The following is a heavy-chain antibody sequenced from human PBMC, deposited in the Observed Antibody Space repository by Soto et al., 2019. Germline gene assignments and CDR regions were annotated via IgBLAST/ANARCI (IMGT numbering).Heavy chain of an antibody. CDR1: GYTFTGYY. J-gene: IGHJ6*02. CDR2: INPNSGGT. D-gene: IGHD3-10*01. CDR3: ARDRGVRGVIPYYYYYGMDV. Sequence: QVQLVQSGAEVKKPGASVKVSCKASGYTFTGYYMHWVRQAPGQGIEWMGWINPNSGGTNYAQKFQGWVTMTRDTSISTAYMELSRLRSDDTAVYYCARDRGVRGVIPYYYYYGMDVWGQGTTVTVSS. V-gene: IGHV1-2*04.